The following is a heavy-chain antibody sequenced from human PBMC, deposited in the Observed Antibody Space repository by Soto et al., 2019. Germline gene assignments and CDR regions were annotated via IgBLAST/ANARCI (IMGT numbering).Heavy chain of an antibody. CDR1: GVSFSNYG. CDR2: ISNDGTNQ. CDR3: AKSLRNYDFWSGPWFDP. V-gene: IGHV3-30*18. Sequence: LRLSCAASGVSFSNYGMHLVRQAPGKGLEWVAVISNDGTNQYYADSVKGRFTISRHNSNNTLYLQMNSLRTDDTAFYYCAKSLRNYDFWSGPWFDPWGQGTLVTVSS. J-gene: IGHJ5*02. D-gene: IGHD3-3*01.